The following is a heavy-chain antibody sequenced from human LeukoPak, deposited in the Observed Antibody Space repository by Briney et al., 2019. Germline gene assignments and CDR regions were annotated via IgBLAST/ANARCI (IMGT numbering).Heavy chain of an antibody. J-gene: IGHJ3*02. CDR2: ISTSSSYI. CDR3: AKELGLVVTRDTNDAFDI. D-gene: IGHD3-22*01. Sequence: GGSLRLSCAASGFTFSTYSMNWVRQAPGKGLEWVSFISTSSSYIYSADSVKGRFSISRDNAKNSLYLQMNSLRAEDTAVYYCAKELGLVVTRDTNDAFDIWGQGTMVTVSS. V-gene: IGHV3-21*04. CDR1: GFTFSTYS.